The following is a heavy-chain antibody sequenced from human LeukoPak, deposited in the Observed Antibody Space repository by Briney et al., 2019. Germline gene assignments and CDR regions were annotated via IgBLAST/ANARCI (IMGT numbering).Heavy chain of an antibody. J-gene: IGHJ4*02. CDR2: IYYSGST. CDR1: GGSISSGGYY. Sequence: PSETLSLTCTVSGGSISSGGYYWSWIRQQPGKGLEWIGYIYYSGSTYYNPSLKSRVTISVDTSKNQFSLKLSSVTAADTAVYYCARYSSSSRVFDYWGQGTLVTVSS. V-gene: IGHV4-31*03. D-gene: IGHD6-6*01. CDR3: ARYSSSSRVFDY.